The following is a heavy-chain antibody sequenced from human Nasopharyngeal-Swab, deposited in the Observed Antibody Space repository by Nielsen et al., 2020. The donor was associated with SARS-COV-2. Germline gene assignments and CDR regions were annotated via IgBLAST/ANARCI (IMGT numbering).Heavy chain of an antibody. Sequence: SETLSLTCTVSGGSVSSGSYYWSWIRQPPGKGLEWIGEINHSGSTNYNPSLKSRVTISVDTSKNQFSLKLSSVTAADTAVYYCATRYFDWSKDYWGQGTLVTVSS. CDR3: ATRYFDWSKDY. J-gene: IGHJ4*02. D-gene: IGHD3-9*01. V-gene: IGHV4-39*01. CDR1: GGSVSSGSYY. CDR2: INHSGST.